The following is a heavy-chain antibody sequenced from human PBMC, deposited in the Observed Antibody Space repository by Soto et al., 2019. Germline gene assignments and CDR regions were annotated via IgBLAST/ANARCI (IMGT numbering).Heavy chain of an antibody. J-gene: IGHJ6*02. V-gene: IGHV1-18*04. CDR2: ISAYNGNT. CDR3: ASVNSPPYGMDV. Sequence: QVQLVQSGAEVKKPGASVKVSCKASGYTFTSYGLSWVRQAPGLGLEWMGWISAYNGNTNYAQKLQGRVTMTTDTATSTAYMELTSLTSDDTAVYYCASVNSPPYGMDVWGQGTTVTVSS. CDR1: GYTFTSYG.